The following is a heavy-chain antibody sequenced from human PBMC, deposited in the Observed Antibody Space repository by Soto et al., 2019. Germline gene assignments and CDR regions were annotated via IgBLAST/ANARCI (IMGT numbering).Heavy chain of an antibody. J-gene: IGHJ4*02. D-gene: IGHD3-16*01. CDR2: IYYSGST. Sequence: SETLSLTCTVSGGSISSGGYYWSWIRQHPGKGLEWIGYIYYSGSTYYNPSLKSRVTISVDTSKNQFSLKLSSVTAADTAVYYCARLIRIMITFGTPLGYYDYWGQGTLVTVSS. CDR3: ARLIRIMITFGTPLGYYDY. V-gene: IGHV4-31*03. CDR1: GGSISSGGYY.